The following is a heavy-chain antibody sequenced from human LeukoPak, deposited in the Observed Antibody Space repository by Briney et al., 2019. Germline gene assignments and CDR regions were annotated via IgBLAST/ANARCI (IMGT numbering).Heavy chain of an antibody. D-gene: IGHD4-23*01. CDR3: ARDRGYSTFDY. CDR2: MKEDGGEI. CDR1: GFPFSNYW. Sequence: QAGGSLRLSCAASGFPFSNYWMRWVRQAPGEGREWVANMKEDGGEINYVDSVKGRFTISRDNAKNTLYLQMNSLRVDDTAVYYCARDRGYSTFDYWGQGTLVTVSS. V-gene: IGHV3-7*01. J-gene: IGHJ4*02.